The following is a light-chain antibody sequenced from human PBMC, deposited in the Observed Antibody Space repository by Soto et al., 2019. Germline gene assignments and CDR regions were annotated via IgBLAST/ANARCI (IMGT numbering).Light chain of an antibody. V-gene: IGKV3-20*01. J-gene: IGKJ1*01. CDR1: QSVSTSS. Sequence: EIVFTQSPGTLSLSPGARATLSCRASQSVSTSSLAWYQQKGGQAPRLLIHGASSRATGIPARFSASGSGTDFTLTISEVQPEELALYDCNQRQSWPRTVGQGTKGEIK. CDR2: GAS. CDR3: NQRQSWPRT.